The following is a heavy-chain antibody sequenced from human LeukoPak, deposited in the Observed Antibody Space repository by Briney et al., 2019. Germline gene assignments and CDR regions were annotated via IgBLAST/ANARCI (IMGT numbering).Heavy chain of an antibody. CDR3: ARVGTDNYDFWSGYLYYFDY. CDR1: GFTFSDYY. J-gene: IGHJ4*02. Sequence: GGPLRLSCAASGFTFSDYYMSWIRQAPGKGLEWVSYISSSGSTIYYADSVKGRFTISRDNAKNSLYLQMNSLRAEDTAVYYCARVGTDNYDFWSGYLYYFDYWGQGTLVTVSS. D-gene: IGHD3-3*01. CDR2: ISSSGSTI. V-gene: IGHV3-11*04.